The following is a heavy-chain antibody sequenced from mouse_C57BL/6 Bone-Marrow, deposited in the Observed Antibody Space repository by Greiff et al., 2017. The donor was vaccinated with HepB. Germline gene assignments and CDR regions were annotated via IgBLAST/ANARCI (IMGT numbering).Heavy chain of an antibody. Sequence: VMLVESGPGLVAPSQSLSITCTVSGFSLTSYGVHWVRQPPGKGLEWLVVIWSDGSTTYNSALKSRLSISKDNSKSQVFLKMNSLQTDDTAMYYCARHHYGSSYGYAMDYWGQGTSVTVSS. CDR2: IWSDGST. CDR3: ARHHYGSSYGYAMDY. D-gene: IGHD1-1*01. V-gene: IGHV2-6-1*01. CDR1: GFSLTSYG. J-gene: IGHJ4*01.